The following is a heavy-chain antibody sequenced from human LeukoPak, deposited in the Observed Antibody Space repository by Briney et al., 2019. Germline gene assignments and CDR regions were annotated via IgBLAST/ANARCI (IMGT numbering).Heavy chain of an antibody. D-gene: IGHD6-19*01. J-gene: IGHJ4*02. CDR3: ARHASVDGNWPRPLDY. V-gene: IGHV4-39*01. CDR2: IYYSGST. CDR1: GGSISSSNYY. Sequence: KPSETLSLTCTVSGGSISSSNYYWGWIRQPPGKGLEWIGHIYYSGSTYYKPSLKTRVTISVDTSKNQFSLKLTSVTAADTAVYYCARHASVDGNWPRPLDYWGQGSLVTVSS.